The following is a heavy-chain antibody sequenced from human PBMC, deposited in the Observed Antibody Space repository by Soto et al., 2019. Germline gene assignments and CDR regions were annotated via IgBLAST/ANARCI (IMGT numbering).Heavy chain of an antibody. CDR1: GGSLSGYY. CDR3: ARGQEGVVATH. Sequence: QVQLQQWGAGLLKPSETLSLNCAVNGGSLSGYYWSWIRQPPGKGLEWIGEIKDGGYTNYSPSLKSRATISSDTSNNQFSLRLNSVTAADTGWYYCARGQEGVVATHWDQGALVTVSS. J-gene: IGHJ4*02. V-gene: IGHV4-34*01. CDR2: IKDGGYT. D-gene: IGHD5-12*01.